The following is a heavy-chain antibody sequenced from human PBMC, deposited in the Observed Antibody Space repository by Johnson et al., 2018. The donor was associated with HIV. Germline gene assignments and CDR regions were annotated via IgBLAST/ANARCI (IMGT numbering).Heavy chain of an antibody. CDR2: ISYDGSNK. CDR3: ARRLSGFDAFDI. CDR1: GFTFSGYP. V-gene: IGHV3-30*04. Sequence: QVQLVESGGGVVQPGRSLRLSCAASGFTFSGYPMHWVRQAPGKGLEWVAVISYDGSNKYYADSVKGRFTISRDNSKNTVFLQMNSLRAEDTAVFYCARRLSGFDAFDIWGQGTMVTVSS. J-gene: IGHJ3*02.